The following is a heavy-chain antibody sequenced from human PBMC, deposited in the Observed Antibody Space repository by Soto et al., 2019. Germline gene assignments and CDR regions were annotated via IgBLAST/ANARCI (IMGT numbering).Heavy chain of an antibody. V-gene: IGHV4-4*07. CDR3: ARDGYYDSSGYYPYYFDY. CDR1: RSSLDNYY. J-gene: IGHJ4*02. CDR2: VFPTGNT. Sequence: SETLSLTCTVSRSSLDNYYGSWIRQPAGKGLEWIGRVFPTGNTNYSPSLKSRVTMSVDTSKNQFYLKLNSVTVADTAVYYCARDGYYDSSGYYPYYFDYWGQGTLVTVSS. D-gene: IGHD3-22*01.